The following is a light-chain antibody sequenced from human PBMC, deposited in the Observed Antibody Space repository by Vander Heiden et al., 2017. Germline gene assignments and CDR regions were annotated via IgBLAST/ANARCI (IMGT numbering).Light chain of an antibody. CDR2: DAS. CDR3: QQYYNLPST. CDR1: QDISNY. V-gene: IGKV1-33*01. J-gene: IGKJ2*01. Sequence: DIQMTQSPSSLSASVGDRVTITCQASQDISNYLNWYQQKPGKAPKLLIYDASNLETGVPSRFSGSGSGTDFTFTISSLQPEDIATYYCQQYYNLPSTFGQGTKIEIK.